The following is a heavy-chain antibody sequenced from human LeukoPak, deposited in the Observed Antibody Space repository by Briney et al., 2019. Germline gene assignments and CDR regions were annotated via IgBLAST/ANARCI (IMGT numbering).Heavy chain of an antibody. D-gene: IGHD1-26*01. J-gene: IGHJ4*02. CDR2: IYYSGST. V-gene: IGHV4-61*08. Sequence: SETLSLTCTVSGGSISSGDYYWSWIRQPPGKGLEWIGYIYYSGSTNYNPSLKSRVTISVDTSKNQFSLKLSSVTAADTAVYYCATHSGSYLGFDYWGQGTLVTVSS. CDR3: ATHSGSYLGFDY. CDR1: GGSISSGDYY.